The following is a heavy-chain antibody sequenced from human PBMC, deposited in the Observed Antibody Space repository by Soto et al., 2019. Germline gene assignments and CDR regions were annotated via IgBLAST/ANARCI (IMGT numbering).Heavy chain of an antibody. CDR2: IVVGSGNT. V-gene: IGHV1-58*01. J-gene: IGHJ4*02. CDR1: GLTFLRST. CDR3: VAGGEYNCDS. Sequence: SVKVSCKASGLTFLRSTVQRVRQARGQGLEWIGWIVVGSGNTNHAENFKDRVIISGDMATRTAFLELSGLRFDDTAVYYCVAGGEYNCDSWGQGTLVTVSS. D-gene: IGHD2-21*01.